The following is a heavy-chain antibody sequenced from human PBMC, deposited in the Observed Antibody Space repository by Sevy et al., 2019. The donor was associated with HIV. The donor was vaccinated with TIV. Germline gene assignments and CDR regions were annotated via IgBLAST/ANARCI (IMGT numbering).Heavy chain of an antibody. Sequence: GGSLRLSCVASGFTVSSNYMSWVRQAPGKGLEWVSVIYSGGSTYYADSVKGRFTISRDNSKNTLYLQMNSLRAEDTAVYYCASSLGGYSYGLDYYYMDVWGKGTTVTVSS. CDR2: IYSGGST. J-gene: IGHJ6*03. D-gene: IGHD5-18*01. V-gene: IGHV3-53*01. CDR1: GFTVSSNY. CDR3: ASSLGGYSYGLDYYYMDV.